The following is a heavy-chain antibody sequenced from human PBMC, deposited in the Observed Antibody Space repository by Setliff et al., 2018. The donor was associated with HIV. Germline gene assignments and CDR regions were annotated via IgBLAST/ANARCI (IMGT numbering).Heavy chain of an antibody. Sequence: ASVKVSCKTSGFTFTAYYMHWVRQAPGQGLEWMGWINPNSGGTKFAQKFQGRVTTTRDTSTNTVYMELSSLRSEDSAVYYCVRAYDQDFLHWGQGTVVTVSS. CDR2: INPNSGGT. D-gene: IGHD3-22*01. V-gene: IGHV1-2*02. J-gene: IGHJ1*01. CDR3: VRAYDQDFLH. CDR1: GFTFTAYY.